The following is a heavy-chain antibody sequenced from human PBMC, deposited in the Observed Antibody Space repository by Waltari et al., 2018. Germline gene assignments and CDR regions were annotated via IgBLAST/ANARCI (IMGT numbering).Heavy chain of an antibody. D-gene: IGHD6-19*01. V-gene: IGHV1-8*03. CDR2: MNPNSVNT. CDR3: ASRIAVAGYWYFDL. CDR1: GYTFTSYD. J-gene: IGHJ2*01. Sequence: QVQLVQSGAEVKKPGASVKVSCKASGYTFTSYDINWVRQATGQGLEWMGWMNPNSVNTGYAQKFQGRVTITRNTSISTAYMELSSLRSEDTAVYYCASRIAVAGYWYFDLWGRGTLVTVSS.